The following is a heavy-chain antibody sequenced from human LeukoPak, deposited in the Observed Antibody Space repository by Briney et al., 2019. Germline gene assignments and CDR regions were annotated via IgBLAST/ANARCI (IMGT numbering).Heavy chain of an antibody. CDR2: IIPTFGTA. CDR3: ARTAVEAHDSSGLNNWFDP. CDR1: GGTFSSYA. Sequence: PVKVSCKASGGTFSSYAISWVRQAPGQGLEWMGGIIPTFGTANYAQKFQGRVTITTDESTSTAYMELSSLRSEDTAVYYCARTAVEAHDSSGLNNWFDPWGQGTLVTVSS. V-gene: IGHV1-69*05. D-gene: IGHD3-22*01. J-gene: IGHJ5*02.